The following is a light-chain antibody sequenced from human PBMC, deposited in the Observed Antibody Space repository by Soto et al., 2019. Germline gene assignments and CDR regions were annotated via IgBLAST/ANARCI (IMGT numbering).Light chain of an antibody. CDR1: QSVSSSY. CDR2: GAS. Sequence: EIVLTQSPGTLSLFPGERATLSCRASQSVSSSYLAWYQQKPGQAPRLLIYGASSRATGIPDRFSGSGSGTDFTLTISSLQPDDFATYYCQQYYSYSRTFGQGTKVDI. CDR3: QQYYSYSRT. J-gene: IGKJ1*01. V-gene: IGKV3-20*01.